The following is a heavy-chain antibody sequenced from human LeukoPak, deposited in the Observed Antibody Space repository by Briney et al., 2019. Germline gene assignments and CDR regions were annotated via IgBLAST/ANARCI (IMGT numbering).Heavy chain of an antibody. J-gene: IGHJ4*02. Sequence: GGSLRLSCAASGFTFSSYAMSWVRQAPGKGLEWVAFIRDDGSTRYYADSVKGRFTVSRDNSKNTLYLQMDSLRTEDTAVYYCAKVPHSWGLFDSWGQGTLVTVSS. CDR2: IRDDGSTR. CDR1: GFTFSSYA. V-gene: IGHV3-30*02. CDR3: AKVPHSWGLFDS. D-gene: IGHD3-16*01.